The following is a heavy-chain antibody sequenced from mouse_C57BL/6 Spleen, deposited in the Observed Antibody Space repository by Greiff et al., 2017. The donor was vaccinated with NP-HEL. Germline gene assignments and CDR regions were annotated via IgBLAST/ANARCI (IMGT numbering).Heavy chain of an antibody. V-gene: IGHV7-3*01. CDR2: IRNKANGYTT. CDR1: GFTFTDYY. J-gene: IGHJ4*01. Sequence: EVKLVESGGGLVQPGGSLSLSCAASGFTFTDYYMSWVRQPPGKALEWLGFIRNKANGYTTEYSASVKGRFTISRDNSQSILYLQMNALRAEDSATYYCARFYGYDVYYAMDYWGQGTSVTVSA. CDR3: ARFYGYDVYYAMDY. D-gene: IGHD2-2*01.